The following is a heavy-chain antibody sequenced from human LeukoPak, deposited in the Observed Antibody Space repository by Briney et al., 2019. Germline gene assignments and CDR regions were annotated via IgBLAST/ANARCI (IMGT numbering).Heavy chain of an antibody. J-gene: IGHJ4*02. CDR3: AREMFYYDSSGPLDY. CDR1: GYTFTGYY. D-gene: IGHD3-22*01. Sequence: ASVKVSCKASGYTFTGYYMHWVRQAPGQGLEWMGWINPNSGGTNYAQKFQGRVTMTRDTSISTAYMELSRLRSDDTAVYYCAREMFYYDSSGPLDYWGLGTLVTVSS. V-gene: IGHV1-2*02. CDR2: INPNSGGT.